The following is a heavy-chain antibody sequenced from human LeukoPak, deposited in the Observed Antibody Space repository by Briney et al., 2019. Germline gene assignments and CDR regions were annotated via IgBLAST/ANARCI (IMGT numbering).Heavy chain of an antibody. D-gene: IGHD3-3*01. V-gene: IGHV1-69*13. J-gene: IGHJ4*02. CDR3: ARSITIFGVVMQYFDY. Sequence: ASVKVSCKASGGTFSSYAISWVRQAPGQGLEWMGGIIPIFGTANYAQKFQGRVMITADESTSTAYMELSSLRSEDTAVYYCARSITIFGVVMQYFDYWGQGTLVTVSS. CDR1: GGTFSSYA. CDR2: IIPIFGTA.